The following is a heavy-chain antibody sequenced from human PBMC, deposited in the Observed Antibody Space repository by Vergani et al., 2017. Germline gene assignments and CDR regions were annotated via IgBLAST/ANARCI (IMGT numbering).Heavy chain of an antibody. CDR2: ISYDGSNK. CDR3: ARGSYGDPCYYYYYMDV. D-gene: IGHD4-17*01. J-gene: IGHJ6*03. CDR1: GFSFRNYA. V-gene: IGHV3-30*04. Sequence: QVQLVESGGGVVQPGRSLRLSCAASGFSFRNYAMHWVRQAPGKGLEWVAVISYDGSNKYYADSVEGRFTISRDNTENTLYLQMNSLRIEDTAVYYCARGSYGDPCYYYYYMDVWGKGTTVTVSS.